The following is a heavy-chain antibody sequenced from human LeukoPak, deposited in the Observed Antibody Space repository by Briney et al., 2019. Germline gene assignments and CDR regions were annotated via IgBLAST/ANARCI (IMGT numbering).Heavy chain of an antibody. D-gene: IGHD3-10*01. V-gene: IGHV3-74*01. CDR2: INTDGSST. J-gene: IGHJ4*02. Sequence: GGSLILSCAASGFTFSSYRMHWVRQAPGMGLVWISRINTDGSSTSYADSVKGRFTISRDSAKNTLYLQMNSLRAEDTAVYYCARTVPGYFFDSWGQGTLVTVSS. CDR3: ARTVPGYFFDS. CDR1: GFTFSSYR.